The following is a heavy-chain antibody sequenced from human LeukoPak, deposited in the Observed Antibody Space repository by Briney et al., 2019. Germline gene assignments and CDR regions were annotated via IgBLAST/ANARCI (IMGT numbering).Heavy chain of an antibody. Sequence: PGGSLRLSCAASGFTFSSYAMHWVRQAPGKGLEYVSAISSNGGSTYYANSVKGRFTISRDNSKNTLYLQRGSLRAEDKAVYYCARMYYDFWSGYYDCWRQGPLVSVSS. CDR2: ISSNGGST. J-gene: IGHJ4*02. D-gene: IGHD3-3*01. CDR1: GFTFSSYA. V-gene: IGHV3-64*01. CDR3: ARMYYDFWSGYYDC.